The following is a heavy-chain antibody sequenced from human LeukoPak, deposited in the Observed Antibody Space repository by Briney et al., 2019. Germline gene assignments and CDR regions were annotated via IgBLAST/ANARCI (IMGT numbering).Heavy chain of an antibody. J-gene: IGHJ5*02. CDR2: IYYSGST. CDR3: AREGSGIAVPAFDP. CDR1: GGSISSYY. D-gene: IGHD6-19*01. Sequence: SETLSLTCTVSGGSISSYYWSWIRQPPGKGLEWIGYIYYSGSTNYNPSLKSRVTISVDTSKNQFSLKLSSVTAADTAVYYCAREGSGIAVPAFDPWGQGTLVTVSS. V-gene: IGHV4-59*01.